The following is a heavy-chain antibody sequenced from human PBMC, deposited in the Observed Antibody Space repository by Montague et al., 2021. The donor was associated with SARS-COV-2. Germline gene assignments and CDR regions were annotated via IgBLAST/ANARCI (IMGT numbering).Heavy chain of an antibody. V-gene: IGHV4-59*08. Sequence: SXTLSLTCTVSGVSISSYYWTWIRQPPGKGLEWIGFIYYSGSTNYNPSLKSRVTISVDTSKNQFSLKLSSVTAADTAVYYCAQQALTRYCTSTTCFGAAFDIWDQETMVTVSS. J-gene: IGHJ3*02. CDR1: GVSISSYY. D-gene: IGHD2-2*01. CDR3: AQQALTRYCTSTTCFGAAFDI. CDR2: IYYSGST.